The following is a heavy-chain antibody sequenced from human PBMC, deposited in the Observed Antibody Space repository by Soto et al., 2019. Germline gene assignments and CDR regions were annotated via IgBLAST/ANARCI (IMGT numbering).Heavy chain of an antibody. J-gene: IGHJ5*02. CDR1: GGTFSSYA. D-gene: IGHD6-13*01. CDR3: ARESSSWYWFDP. Sequence: ASVKFSCNSSGGTFSSYAISWVLQAPGQGLEWMGGIIPIFGTANYAQKFQGRVTITADKSTSTAYMELSSLRSEDTAVYYCARESSSWYWFDPWGQGNLVNVSA. CDR2: IIPIFGTA. V-gene: IGHV1-69*06.